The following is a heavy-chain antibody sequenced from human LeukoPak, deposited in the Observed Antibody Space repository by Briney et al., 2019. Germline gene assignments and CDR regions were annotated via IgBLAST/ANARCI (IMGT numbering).Heavy chain of an antibody. J-gene: IGHJ6*03. CDR3: ARGNIVVVPAAINRAGGYYYYMDV. D-gene: IGHD2-2*02. CDR2: IIPIFGTA. CDR1: GGTFSSYA. V-gene: IGHV1-69*13. Sequence: SVKVSCKASGGTFSSYAISWVRRAPGQGLEWMGGIIPIFGTANYAQKFQGRVTITADESTSTAYMELSSLRSEDTAVYYCARGNIVVVPAAINRAGGYYYYMDVWGKGTTVTVSS.